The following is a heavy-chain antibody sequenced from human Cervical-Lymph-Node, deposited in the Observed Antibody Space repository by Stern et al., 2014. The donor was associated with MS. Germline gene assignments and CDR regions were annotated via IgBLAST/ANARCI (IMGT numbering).Heavy chain of an antibody. D-gene: IGHD2-15*01. V-gene: IGHV1-18*01. J-gene: IGHJ3*02. CDR1: GYTFTSYG. CDR2: ISACEGTT. Sequence: VQLGQSGAEVKKPGASVKVSCKASGYTFTSYGLSWVRQAPGQGLEWMGCISACEGTTIYAQKLQGTVSTTTDTSTSTAYMERRSLRSDDTAVYYCARGLLGSENAFDIWGQGTMVTVSS. CDR3: ARGLLGSENAFDI.